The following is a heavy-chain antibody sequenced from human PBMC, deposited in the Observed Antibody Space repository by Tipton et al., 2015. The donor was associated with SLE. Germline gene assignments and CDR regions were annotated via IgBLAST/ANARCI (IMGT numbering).Heavy chain of an antibody. CDR1: GFTFDNYE. Sequence: SLRLSCAASGFTFDNYEMNWVRQAPGKGLEWVSYIRDSGTIMSYADSVKGRFAVSRDNAKKSLYLQLDSLRAEDTAVYYCARDRRWEYYYGIDVWGQGTTVTVTS. V-gene: IGHV3-48*03. CDR2: IRDSGTIM. J-gene: IGHJ6*02. D-gene: IGHD4-23*01. CDR3: ARDRRWEYYYGIDV.